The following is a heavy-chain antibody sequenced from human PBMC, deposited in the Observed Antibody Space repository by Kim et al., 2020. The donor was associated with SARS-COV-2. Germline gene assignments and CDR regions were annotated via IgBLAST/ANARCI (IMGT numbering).Heavy chain of an antibody. D-gene: IGHD3-10*01. Sequence: GGSLRLSCATSGFTFETHGMSWVRQAPGKGLEWVSGIHAKTNTVGYADSVKGRFTISRDNAKKSVYLQMNSLTVEDTALYYCAKSDAEAVTWSDGDVWGQGTLVTVSS. CDR3: AKSDAEAVTWSDGDV. J-gene: IGHJ4*02. V-gene: IGHV3-20*04. CDR1: GFTFETHG. CDR2: IHAKTNTV.